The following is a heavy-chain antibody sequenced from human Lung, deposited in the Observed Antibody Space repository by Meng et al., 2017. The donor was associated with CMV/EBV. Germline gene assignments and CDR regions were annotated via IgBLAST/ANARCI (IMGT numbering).Heavy chain of an antibody. D-gene: IGHD6-19*01. CDR3: ARGSVGYYGMDV. V-gene: IGHV3-21*01. J-gene: IGHJ6*02. Sequence: GGSLRLXXAASGFIFNNHAMNWVRQAPGKGLEWVSAISGSTPDKWYADSVRGRFTISRDNAKNSLYLEMSSLRAEDTAAYFCARGSVGYYGMDVWGQGTMVTVSS. CDR2: ISGSTPDK. CDR1: GFIFNNHA.